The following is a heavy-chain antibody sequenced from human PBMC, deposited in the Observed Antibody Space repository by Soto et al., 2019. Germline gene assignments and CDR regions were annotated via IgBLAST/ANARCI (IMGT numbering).Heavy chain of an antibody. V-gene: IGHV4-30-4*01. D-gene: IGHD1-26*01. CDR3: ARAVRGSYYDY. CDR1: GGAINSGDYY. J-gene: IGHJ4*02. Sequence: SGTLSLTCTVCGGAINSGDYYWSWIRQPPGKGLEWIGYIYYSGSTYYNPSLKSRLTISVDTSKNQFSMKLSSVTAADTAVYYCARAVRGSYYDYWGQGTLVTVSS. CDR2: IYYSGST.